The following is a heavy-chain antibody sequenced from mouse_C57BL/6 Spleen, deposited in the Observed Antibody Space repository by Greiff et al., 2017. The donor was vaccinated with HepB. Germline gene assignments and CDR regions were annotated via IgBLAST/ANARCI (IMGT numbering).Heavy chain of an antibody. V-gene: IGHV1-69*01. CDR2: IDPSDSYT. CDR1: GYTFTSYW. CDR3: ATGMDY. J-gene: IGHJ4*01. Sequence: QVQLQQSGAELVMPGASVKLSCKASGYTFTSYWMHWVKQRPGQGLEWIGEIDPSDSYTNYNQKFKGKSTLTVDKSSSTAYMQLSSLTSEDSAVYYGATGMDYWGQGTSVTVSS.